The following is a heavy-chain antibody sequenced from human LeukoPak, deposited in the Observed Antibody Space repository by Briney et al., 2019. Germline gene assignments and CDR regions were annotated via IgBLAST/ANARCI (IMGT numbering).Heavy chain of an antibody. J-gene: IGHJ5*02. D-gene: IGHD1-26*01. CDR3: ARAGATLRDSWFDP. Sequence: ASVRVSCKASGYTFTDCYLNWVRQAPGQGLEWMGWINPDSGGTTYAQKFQGRVTMTRDTSISTAYMELSRLRSDDTAVYYCARAGATLRDSWFDPWGQGTLVTVSS. V-gene: IGHV1-2*02. CDR1: GYTFTDCY. CDR2: INPDSGGT.